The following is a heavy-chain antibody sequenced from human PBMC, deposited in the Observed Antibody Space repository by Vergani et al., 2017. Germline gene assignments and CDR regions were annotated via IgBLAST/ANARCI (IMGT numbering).Heavy chain of an antibody. CDR3: ARDHFGSGSYMAWFDP. CDR1: GYTFTGYY. V-gene: IGHV1-2*02. CDR2: INPNSGGT. D-gene: IGHD1-26*01. Sequence: QVQLVQSGAEVKKPGASVKVSCKASGYTFTGYYMHWVRQAPGQGLEWMVWINPNSGGTNYAQKFQGRVTMTRDTSISTAYMELSRLRSDDTAVYYCARDHFGSGSYMAWFDPWGQGSPVIVSS. J-gene: IGHJ5*02.